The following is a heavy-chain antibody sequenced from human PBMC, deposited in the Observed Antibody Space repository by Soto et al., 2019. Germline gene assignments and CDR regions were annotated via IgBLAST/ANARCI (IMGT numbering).Heavy chain of an antibody. V-gene: IGHV4-39*01. D-gene: IGHD3-9*01. J-gene: IGHJ5*02. CDR2: IYYAGTT. CDR1: GGSISSGSYY. CDR3: ARHGLQYFDWLLSARNWFDP. Sequence: ESLSLACPVSGGSISSGSYYWGWIREPPGKGLEWIGSIYYAGTTYYNPSLKSRVTISIDTSRDQFSLRLTSVTAADTAVYYCARHGLQYFDWLLSARNWFDPWGQGALVTVYS.